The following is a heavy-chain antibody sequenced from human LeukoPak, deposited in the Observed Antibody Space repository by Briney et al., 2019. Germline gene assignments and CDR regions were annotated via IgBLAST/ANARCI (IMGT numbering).Heavy chain of an antibody. Sequence: GGSLRLSCAASGFTVSSNYMSWVRQAPGKGLECVSVIYSGGDTYYADSVKGRFTISRDNSKNTLYLQMNSLRAEDTAVYYCAAMVRGVIIAYFDYWGQGTLVTVSS. V-gene: IGHV3-66*01. CDR1: GFTVSSNY. D-gene: IGHD3-10*01. CDR2: IYSGGDT. J-gene: IGHJ4*02. CDR3: AAMVRGVIIAYFDY.